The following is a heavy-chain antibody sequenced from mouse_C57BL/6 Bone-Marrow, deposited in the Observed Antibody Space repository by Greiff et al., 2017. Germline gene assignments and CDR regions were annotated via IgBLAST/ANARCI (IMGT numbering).Heavy chain of an antibody. Sequence: VQLVESGAELVKPGASVKLSCTASGYTFTTYSIEWVRQNPGKSLEWIGNFHPYTGDTNYNEKFKGKATLTVEKSSSTVYMELSRLTADDSAVYYCARGGNDGGYYFDYWGQGTTLTVSA. D-gene: IGHD1-1*02. J-gene: IGHJ2*01. CDR1: GYTFTTYS. CDR3: ARGGNDGGYYFDY. CDR2: FHPYTGDT. V-gene: IGHV1-47*01.